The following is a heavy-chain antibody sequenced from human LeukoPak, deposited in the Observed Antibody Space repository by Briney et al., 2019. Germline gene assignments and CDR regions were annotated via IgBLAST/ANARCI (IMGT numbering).Heavy chain of an antibody. CDR1: GASFEHYF. CDR3: ASHRRSHGSEY. CDR2: VYYSGST. J-gene: IGHJ4*02. Sequence: SETLSLTCTVSGASFEHYFWSWLRQPPGRGLEWIGYVYYSGSTDYSPSLKSRLTISADTSKNQFSLKLNSVTAADTAVYYCASHRRSHGSEYWGQGALVTVSS. V-gene: IGHV4-59*01. D-gene: IGHD3-10*01.